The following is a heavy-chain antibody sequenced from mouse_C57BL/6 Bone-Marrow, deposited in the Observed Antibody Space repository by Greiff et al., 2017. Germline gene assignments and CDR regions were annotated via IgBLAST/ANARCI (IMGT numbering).Heavy chain of an antibody. CDR1: GYTFTEYT. CDR3: ARHEGYDGSSYAYAMDY. J-gene: IGHJ4*01. D-gene: IGHD1-1*01. CDR2: FYPGRGSI. V-gene: IGHV1-62-2*01. Sequence: QVQLQQSGAELVKPGASVKLSCKASGYTFTEYTIHWVKQRSGQGLEWIGWFYPGRGSIKYNEKFKDKATLTADKSYSTVYMEFSRLTSVDSAVYFSARHEGYDGSSYAYAMDYWGPGTSVTVSS.